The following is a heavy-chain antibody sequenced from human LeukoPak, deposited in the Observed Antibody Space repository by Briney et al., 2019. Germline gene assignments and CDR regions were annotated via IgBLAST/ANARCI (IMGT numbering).Heavy chain of an antibody. CDR3: ARRRPLTYVWGNYRPFDY. Sequence: GSLRLSCAVSRFTFSSYEMNWVRQPPGKGLEWIGDINHSGGTIYNPSLKSRVTISVDTPKNQLSLKLSSVTAADTAVYYCARRRPLTYVWGNYRPFDYWGQGTLVTVSS. V-gene: IGHV4-34*01. D-gene: IGHD3-16*02. J-gene: IGHJ4*02. CDR2: INHSGGT. CDR1: RFTFSSYE.